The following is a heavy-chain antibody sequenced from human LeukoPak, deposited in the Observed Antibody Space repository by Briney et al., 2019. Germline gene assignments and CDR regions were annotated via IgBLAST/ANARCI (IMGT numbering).Heavy chain of an antibody. V-gene: IGHV3-33*08. D-gene: IGHD5-12*01. Sequence: PGGSLRLSCAASGFTFSSYGMHWIRQAPGKGLEWVAVIWYGGSNKYYADSVKGRFTISRDNSKNTLYLQMNSLRAEDTAVYYCARAEVATPSPGYYYFEYWGQGTLVTVSS. J-gene: IGHJ4*02. CDR1: GFTFSSYG. CDR3: ARAEVATPSPGYYYFEY. CDR2: IWYGGSNK.